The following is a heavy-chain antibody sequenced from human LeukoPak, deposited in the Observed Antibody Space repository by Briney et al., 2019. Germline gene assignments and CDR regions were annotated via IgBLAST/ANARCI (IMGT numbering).Heavy chain of an antibody. CDR3: ARDRAVPGRGYYFDC. D-gene: IGHD6-19*01. CDR2: IYIGGST. V-gene: IGHV3-53*01. CDR1: GFTVSNSY. J-gene: IGHJ4*02. Sequence: GGSLRLSCAASGFTVSNSYMTWVRQAPGKGLEWVSTIYIGGSTYYADSVKGRFTISRDNSKNTFYLQMNSLRAEDTAVYYCARDRAVPGRGYYFDCWGQGTLVTVSS.